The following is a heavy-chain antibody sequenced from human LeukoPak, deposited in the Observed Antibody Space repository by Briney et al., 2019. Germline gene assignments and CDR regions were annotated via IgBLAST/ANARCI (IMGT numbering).Heavy chain of an antibody. CDR1: GLTFSSYS. J-gene: IGHJ4*02. CDR2: ISSGGNYI. Sequence: GGSLRLSCAASGLTFSSYSMTWVRQAPGKGLQWVSSISSGGNYIYYANSLKGRFTISRDNTKNSLYLQMSSLRVEDTAVYYCARGYSSTWATGYWGQGTQVTVSS. V-gene: IGHV3-21*01. CDR3: ARGYSSTWATGY. D-gene: IGHD6-13*01.